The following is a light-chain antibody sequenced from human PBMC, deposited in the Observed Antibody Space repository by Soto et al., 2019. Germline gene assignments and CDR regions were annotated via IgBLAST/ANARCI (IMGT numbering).Light chain of an antibody. CDR3: HVWDSGSDQGI. J-gene: IGLJ2*01. V-gene: IGLV3-21*02. Sequence: SYELTQPPSVSVAPGQTARITCGGNNIGVKSVHWYQQKPGQAPVLVVYDDSARPSGIPARFSGSNSGNTATLTVSRVEGGDEADYFCHVWDSGSDQGIFGGATQLTVL. CDR2: DDS. CDR1: NIGVKS.